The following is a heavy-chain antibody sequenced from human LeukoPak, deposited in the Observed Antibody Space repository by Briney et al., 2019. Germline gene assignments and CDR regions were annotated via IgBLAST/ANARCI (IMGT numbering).Heavy chain of an antibody. CDR1: GYTLTELS. V-gene: IGHV1-24*01. CDR3: ATDSPSTTGTTVFDY. J-gene: IGHJ4*02. CDR2: FDPEDGET. D-gene: IGHD1-1*01. Sequence: ASVKVSCKVSGYTLTELSMHWVRQAPGKGLEWMGGFDPEDGETIYAQKFQGRVTMTEDTSTDTAYMELSSLRSEDTAVYYCATDSPSTTGTTVFDYWGQGTLVTVSS.